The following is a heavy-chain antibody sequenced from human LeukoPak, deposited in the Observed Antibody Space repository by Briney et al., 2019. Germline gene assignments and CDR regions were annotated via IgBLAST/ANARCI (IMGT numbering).Heavy chain of an antibody. V-gene: IGHV3-21*01. CDR1: GFTFSSYS. CDR3: AGGPGIADFDY. Sequence: GGSLRLSCAASGFTFSSYSMNWVRQAPGKGLEWVSSISSSSSYIYYADSVKGRFTISRDNAKNSLYLQMNSLRAEDTAVYYCAGGPGIADFDYWGQGTLVTVSS. CDR2: ISSSSSYI. D-gene: IGHD6-13*01. J-gene: IGHJ4*02.